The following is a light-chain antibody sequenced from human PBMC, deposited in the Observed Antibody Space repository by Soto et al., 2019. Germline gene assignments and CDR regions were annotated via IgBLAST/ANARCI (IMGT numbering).Light chain of an antibody. CDR3: QQYYTTTTWT. CDR2: AAS. Sequence: DIQMTQSPSSLSASVGDRVTIACRASQSIITHLNWYQQRPGKAPKLLIYAASTLQGGVPLRFSGSGSGTDFALTISSLQPEDFATYYCQQYYTTTTWTFGPGTAVEI. CDR1: QSIITH. J-gene: IGKJ1*01. V-gene: IGKV1-39*01.